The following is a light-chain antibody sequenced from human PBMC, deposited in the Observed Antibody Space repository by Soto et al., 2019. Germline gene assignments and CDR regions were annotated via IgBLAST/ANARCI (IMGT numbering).Light chain of an antibody. V-gene: IGKV1-39*01. CDR1: ETISYY. J-gene: IGKJ1*01. Sequence: DIQMTQSPSYLAASVGDRVTITCRASETISYYLNWYQQKPGSAPNLLIYAGSTLHSGVPSRFSGSGSGTEFTLTISSLQPGDFATYYCQQSYGIPRTFGQGTTVDI. CDR2: AGS. CDR3: QQSYGIPRT.